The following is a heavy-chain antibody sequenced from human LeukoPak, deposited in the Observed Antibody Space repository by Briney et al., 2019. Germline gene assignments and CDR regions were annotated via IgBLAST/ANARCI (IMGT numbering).Heavy chain of an antibody. CDR2: ILGLGGASRT. CDR1: GFSFSTDG. Sequence: GGTLRLSCSASGFSFSTDGMSWVRQAPGKGLEWVSGILGLGGASRTYYADSVKGRFTISRDNSKNTLYLQMNSLRAEDTAVYYCAHGTMYQLDYWGQGTLVTVSS. CDR3: AHGTMYQLDY. J-gene: IGHJ4*02. D-gene: IGHD2-2*01. V-gene: IGHV3-23*01.